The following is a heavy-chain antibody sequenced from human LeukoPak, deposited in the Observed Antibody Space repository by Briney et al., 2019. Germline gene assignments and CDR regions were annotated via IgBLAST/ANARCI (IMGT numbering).Heavy chain of an antibody. V-gene: IGHV3-21*01. CDR3: ARDRGYSSSWYVAFDI. J-gene: IGHJ3*02. D-gene: IGHD6-13*01. CDR1: GFTFSSYS. Sequence: GGSLRLSCAASGFTFSSYSMNWVRQAPGKGLEWVSSISGSSSYIYYADSVKGRFTVSRDNAKNSLYLQMNSLRAEDTAVYYCARDRGYSSSWYVAFDIWGQGTMVTVSS. CDR2: ISGSSSYI.